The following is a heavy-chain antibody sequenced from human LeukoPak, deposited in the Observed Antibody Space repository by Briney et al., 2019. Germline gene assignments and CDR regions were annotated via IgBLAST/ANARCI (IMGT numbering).Heavy chain of an antibody. CDR3: ARAVGGDGSGSL. J-gene: IGHJ4*02. V-gene: IGHV4-59*01. Sequence: GSLRLSCAASGFTFDDYAMHWVRQAPGKGLEWIGYIYYSGSTNYNPSLKSRVTISVDTSKNQFSLKLSSVTAADTAVYYCARAVGGDGSGSLWGPGTLVTVSS. CDR1: GFTFDDYA. D-gene: IGHD3-10*01. CDR2: IYYSGST.